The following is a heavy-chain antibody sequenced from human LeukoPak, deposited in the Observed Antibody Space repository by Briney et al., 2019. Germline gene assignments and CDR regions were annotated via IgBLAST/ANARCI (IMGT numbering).Heavy chain of an antibody. V-gene: IGHV3-66*04. Sequence: GGSLRLSCAASGFTFSSYAMHWVRQAPGKGLEWVSLIYADGSTHYTDSVKGRFSISRDNSQNTVYLQMNSLRGEDTAVYFCAKRSVPGRPGYWGQGTLVTVSS. J-gene: IGHJ4*02. D-gene: IGHD3-3*01. CDR2: IYADGST. CDR3: AKRSVPGRPGY. CDR1: GFTFSSYA.